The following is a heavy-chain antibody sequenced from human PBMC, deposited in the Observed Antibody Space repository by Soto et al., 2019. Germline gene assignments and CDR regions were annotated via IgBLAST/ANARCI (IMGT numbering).Heavy chain of an antibody. Sequence: ASVKVSCKASGYTFTSYAMHWVRQAPGQRLEWMGWINAGNGNTKYAQKFQGRVTITTDTSASTAYMELRSLRSDDTAVYYCARVGTGYCSSTSCYYYYYYYMDVWGKGTTVTVSS. CDR1: GYTFTSYA. CDR3: ARVGTGYCSSTSCYYYYYYYMDV. CDR2: INAGNGNT. D-gene: IGHD2-2*03. V-gene: IGHV1-3*01. J-gene: IGHJ6*03.